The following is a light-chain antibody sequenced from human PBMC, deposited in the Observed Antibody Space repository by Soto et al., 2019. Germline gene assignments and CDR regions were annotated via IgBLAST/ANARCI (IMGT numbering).Light chain of an antibody. CDR3: ASYAGTRLFV. CDR2: EVS. CDR1: TTDVGGYNY. Sequence: QSALTQPASVSGSPGQSITISCTGTTTDVGGYNYVSWYQQHPGKAPKLMIHEVSNRPSGVSNRFSGSKSGSTASLTVSGLQADDEADYYCASYAGTRLFVFGSGTKVTVL. V-gene: IGLV2-14*01. J-gene: IGLJ1*01.